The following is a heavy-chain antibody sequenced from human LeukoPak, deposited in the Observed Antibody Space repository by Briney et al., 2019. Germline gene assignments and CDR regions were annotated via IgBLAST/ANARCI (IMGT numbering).Heavy chain of an antibody. D-gene: IGHD3-22*01. J-gene: IGHJ1*01. CDR3: TTDRHYESSGYRPGDFQH. CDR2: IKSKTDGGTT. Sequence: GGSLRLSCAASGFTFRNAWMSWVRQAPGKGLEWVGRIKSKTDGGTTDNAAPVKGRSTMSRDDSKNTLYLQMNSLKTEDTAVYYCTTDRHYESSGYRPGDFQHWGQGTLVTVSS. CDR1: GFTFRNAW. V-gene: IGHV3-15*01.